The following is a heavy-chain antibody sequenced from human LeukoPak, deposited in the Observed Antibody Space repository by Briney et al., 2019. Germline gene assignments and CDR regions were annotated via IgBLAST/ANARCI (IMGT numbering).Heavy chain of an antibody. CDR3: ATYRQVLLPFES. CDR1: GFTFSSYA. J-gene: IGHJ4*02. Sequence: GGSLRLSCAASGFTFSSYAMHWVRQAPGKGLEWVALISYDGSNKYFADSVRGRFTISRDNSKSTLSLQMNSLRAEDTAIYYCATYRQVLLPFESWGQGTLVTVSS. CDR2: ISYDGSNK. D-gene: IGHD2-8*02. V-gene: IGHV3-30*04.